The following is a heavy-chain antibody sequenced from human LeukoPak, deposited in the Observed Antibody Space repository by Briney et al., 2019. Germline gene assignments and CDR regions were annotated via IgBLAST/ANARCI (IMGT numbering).Heavy chain of an antibody. CDR2: ISGSGGST. V-gene: IGHV3-23*01. CDR1: GFTFSSYA. J-gene: IGHJ4*02. D-gene: IGHD3-10*01. CDR3: EKDGGFLFGWFDY. Sequence: GGSLRLSCAASGFTFSSYAMSWVRQAPGKGLEWVSAISGSGGSTYYTDSVKGRFTISRDNSKNMMYLQMNSLRAEDTAVYNYEKDGGFLFGWFDYWGQGTLVTVSS.